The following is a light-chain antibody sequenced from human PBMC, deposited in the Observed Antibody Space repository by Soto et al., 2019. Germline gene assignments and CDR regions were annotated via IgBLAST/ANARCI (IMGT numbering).Light chain of an antibody. J-gene: IGKJ5*01. V-gene: IGKV1-39*01. CDR1: QSISSW. CDR3: QQTYRTPRT. CDR2: AAS. Sequence: DIQMTQSPSTLSASVVDRVTITCRASQSISSWLAWYQQKPGKAPKLLIYAASSLQSGVPSRFSGSGSGTDFTLTMSSLQPEDFATYYCQQTYRTPRTFGQATRLEIK.